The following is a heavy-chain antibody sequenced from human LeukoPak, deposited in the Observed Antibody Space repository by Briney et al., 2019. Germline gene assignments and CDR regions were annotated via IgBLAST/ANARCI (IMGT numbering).Heavy chain of an antibody. CDR1: GGSFSGYY. Sequence: PSETLSLTCAVCGGSFSGYYWSWIRQPPGKGLEWMAEINHSGSTNYNPSLKSRVTISVDTSKNQFSLKLSSVTAADTAVYYCARVKPGYQLWRIGGPFDYWGQGTLVTVSS. CDR3: ARVKPGYQLWRIGGPFDY. CDR2: INHSGST. D-gene: IGHD2-2*01. V-gene: IGHV4-34*01. J-gene: IGHJ4*02.